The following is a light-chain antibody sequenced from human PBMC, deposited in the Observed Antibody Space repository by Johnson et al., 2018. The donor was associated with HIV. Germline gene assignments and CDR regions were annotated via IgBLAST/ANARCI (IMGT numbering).Light chain of an antibody. Sequence: QSVLTQPPSVSAAPGQKVTISCSGSSSNIGNNYVSWYQQLPGTAPKLLIYDNNKRPSGTPDRFSGSKSGTSATLGITGLQTGDEADYYCGTGDSSLGAHYVFGTGTKVTVL. CDR1: SSNIGNNY. V-gene: IGLV1-51*01. CDR3: GTGDSSLGAHYV. CDR2: DNN. J-gene: IGLJ1*01.